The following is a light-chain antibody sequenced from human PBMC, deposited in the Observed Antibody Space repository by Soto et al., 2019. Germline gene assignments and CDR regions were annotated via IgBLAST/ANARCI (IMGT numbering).Light chain of an antibody. V-gene: IGKV3-11*01. J-gene: IGKJ1*01. CDR2: DAS. Sequence: EIVLTQSPVTLSLSPGERATLSCRASQSVTSYLAWYRQKPGQAPRLLIYDASNRATGIPARFSGSGSGTDFTLTISSLEPEDFAVYYCQQRSDWPWTFGQGTKVDI. CDR3: QQRSDWPWT. CDR1: QSVTSY.